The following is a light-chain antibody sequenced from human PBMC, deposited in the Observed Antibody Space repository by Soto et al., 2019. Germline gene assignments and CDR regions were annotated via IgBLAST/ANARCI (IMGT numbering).Light chain of an antibody. CDR1: QSVASNY. V-gene: IGKV3-20*01. J-gene: IGKJ4*01. CDR2: GAS. Sequence: EIVLTLSPGTLSLSLGDRATLSCWASQSVASNYLAWYQQRPGQAPRLLIYGASTRATGVPDRFSGSGSGTDFTLTISRLEPEDFAVYFCQQYAASPLTFGGGTKVEIK. CDR3: QQYAASPLT.